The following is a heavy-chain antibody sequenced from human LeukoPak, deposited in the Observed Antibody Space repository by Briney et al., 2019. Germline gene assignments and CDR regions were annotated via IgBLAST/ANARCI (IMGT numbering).Heavy chain of an antibody. J-gene: IGHJ4*02. CDR1: GFTFSSYA. D-gene: IGHD3-22*01. V-gene: IGHV3-23*01. Sequence: SGGSLRLSCAASGFTFSSYAMSWVRQAPGKGLEWVSAISGSGGSTYYADSVKGRFTISRDNSKNTLYLQMNSLRAEDTAVYYCAKGPMIVVVISYFDYWGQGTLVTVSS. CDR3: AKGPMIVVVISYFDY. CDR2: ISGSGGST.